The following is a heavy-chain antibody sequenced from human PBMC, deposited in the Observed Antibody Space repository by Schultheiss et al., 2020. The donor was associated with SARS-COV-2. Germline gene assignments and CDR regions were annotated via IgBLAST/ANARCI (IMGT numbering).Heavy chain of an antibody. J-gene: IGHJ4*02. CDR3: AKTRRSSSSHFDY. CDR1: GFTFSSYA. V-gene: IGHV3-23*01. CDR2: ISGSGGST. D-gene: IGHD6-13*01. Sequence: GGSLRLSCSASGFTFSSYAMSWVRQAPGKGLEWVSAISGSGGSTYYADSVKGRFTISRDNSKNTLYLQMGSLRAEDTALYYCAKTRRSSSSHFDYWGQGTLVTVSS.